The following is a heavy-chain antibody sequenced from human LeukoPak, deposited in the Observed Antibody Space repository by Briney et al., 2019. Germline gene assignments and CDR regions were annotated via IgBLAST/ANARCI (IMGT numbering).Heavy chain of an antibody. CDR3: ARDIGDGIHRYSSGWHPGGNYFDY. Sequence: ASVKVSCKASGYTFTSYDINWVRQATGQGLEWMGWMNPNSGNTGYAQKFQGRVTMTRNTSISTAYMELSSLRSEDTAVYYCARDIGDGIHRYSSGWHPGGNYFDYWGQGTLVTVSS. CDR2: MNPNSGNT. D-gene: IGHD6-19*01. CDR1: GYTFTSYD. V-gene: IGHV1-8*01. J-gene: IGHJ4*02.